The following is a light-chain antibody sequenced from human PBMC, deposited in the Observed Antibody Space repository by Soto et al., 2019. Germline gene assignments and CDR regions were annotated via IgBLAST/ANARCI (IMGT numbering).Light chain of an antibody. CDR3: QQSYSTPV. J-gene: IGKJ3*01. V-gene: IGKV1-39*01. Sequence: DIQMTQSPSSLSASVGDRVTITCRASQSISSYLNWHQQKPGKAPKLLIYAASSLQSGVPSRFSGSGSGTDFTLTISSLQPEDFATYYCQQSYSTPVFGPGTKVDIK. CDR2: AAS. CDR1: QSISSY.